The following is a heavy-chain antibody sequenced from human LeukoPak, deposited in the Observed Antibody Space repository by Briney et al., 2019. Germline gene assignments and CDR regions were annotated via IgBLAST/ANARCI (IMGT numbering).Heavy chain of an antibody. D-gene: IGHD5-24*01. J-gene: IGHJ5*02. CDR1: GYSISSGYY. Sequence: SETLSLTCTVSGYSISSGYYWGWIRQPPGKGLEWIGSIYHSGSTYCNPSLKSRVTISVDTSKNQFSLKLSSVTAADTAVYYCASLDGYRFDPWGQGTLVTVSS. CDR2: IYHSGST. CDR3: ASLDGYRFDP. V-gene: IGHV4-38-2*02.